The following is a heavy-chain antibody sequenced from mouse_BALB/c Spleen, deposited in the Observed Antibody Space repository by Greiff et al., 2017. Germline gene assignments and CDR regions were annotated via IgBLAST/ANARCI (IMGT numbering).Heavy chain of an antibody. J-gene: IGHJ4*01. CDR2: ISYSGST. Sequence: EVKLMESGPGLVKPSQSLSLTCTVTGYSITSDYAWNWIRQFPGNKLEWMGYISYSGSTSYNPSLKSRISITRDTSKNQFFLQLNSVTTEDTATYYCARSVDYDEGGDYWGQGTSVTVSS. D-gene: IGHD2-4*01. CDR1: GYSITSDYA. CDR3: ARSVDYDEGGDY. V-gene: IGHV3-2*02.